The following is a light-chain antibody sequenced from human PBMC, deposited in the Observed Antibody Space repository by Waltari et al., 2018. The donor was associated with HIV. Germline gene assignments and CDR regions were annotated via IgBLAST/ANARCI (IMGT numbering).Light chain of an antibody. CDR1: QSVTSTY. CDR2: GAP. V-gene: IGKV3-20*01. J-gene: IGKJ1*01. Sequence: EIVLTQSPGPLYLSPGERANLSCRASQSVTSTYFAWYQQKPGQSPRLLIYGAPSRATGIPDRFSGTGSGTDFTLTISRLEPEDFALYYCQQYGSLQWTFGQGTKVEIK. CDR3: QQYGSLQWT.